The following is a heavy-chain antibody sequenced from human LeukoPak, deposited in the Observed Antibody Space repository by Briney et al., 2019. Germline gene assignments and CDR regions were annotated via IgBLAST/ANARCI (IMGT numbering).Heavy chain of an antibody. CDR3: ARRTGYSSSPSSYYYYYMDV. CDR1: GYTFTSYY. J-gene: IGHJ6*03. Sequence: ASVKVSCKASGYTFTSYYMHWVRQAPGQGLEWMGIINPSGGNTSYAQKFQGRVTMTRDMSTSTVYMELSSLRSEDTAVYYCARRTGYSSSPSSYYYYYMDVWGKGTTVTVSS. CDR2: INPSGGNT. V-gene: IGHV1-46*01. D-gene: IGHD6-6*01.